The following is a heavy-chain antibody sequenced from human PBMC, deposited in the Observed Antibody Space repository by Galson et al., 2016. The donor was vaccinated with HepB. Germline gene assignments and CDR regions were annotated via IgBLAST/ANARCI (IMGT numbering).Heavy chain of an antibody. J-gene: IGHJ6*02. CDR3: ARGSEYDFWRSTYYYYGMDV. CDR2: INHSRST. CDR1: GGSFSGYY. D-gene: IGHD3-3*01. V-gene: IGHV4-34*01. Sequence: SETLSLTCAVYGGSFSGYYWSWIRQPPGKGLEWIGEINHSRSTNYNPSLKSRVTISLDTSKNQFSLKLSSVTAADTAVYYCARGSEYDFWRSTYYYYGMDVWGQGTTVTVSS.